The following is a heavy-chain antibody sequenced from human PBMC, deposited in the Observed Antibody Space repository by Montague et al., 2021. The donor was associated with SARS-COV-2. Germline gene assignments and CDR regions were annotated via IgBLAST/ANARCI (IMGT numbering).Heavy chain of an antibody. Sequence: QSGAEVKKPGDSLKISCQTSGYTFATSWIGWVRQKPGKGLEWMGVIYPGDSDTRYNPSFQGQVIITADKSIKTAYLQWTSLKASDTATYYCVRLEYYFDFWGQGTLVTVSS. CDR2: IYPGDSDT. D-gene: IGHD3-3*01. V-gene: IGHV5-51*01. CDR3: VRLEYYFDF. J-gene: IGHJ4*02. CDR1: GYTFATSW.